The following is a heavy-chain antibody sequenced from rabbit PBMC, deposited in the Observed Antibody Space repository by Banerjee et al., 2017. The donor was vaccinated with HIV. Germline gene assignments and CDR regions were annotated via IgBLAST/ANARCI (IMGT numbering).Heavy chain of an antibody. CDR1: GFDFSSNA. D-gene: IGHD2-1*01. CDR3: ARSTMTGLFSL. J-gene: IGHJ4*01. CDR2: IYAGSSGSA. Sequence: QEQLEESGGDLVKPGGTLTLTCKASGFDFSSNAICWVRQAPGKGLEWIGTIYAGSSGSAYYASWVNGRFTISKTSSTTVTLQMTSLTAADTATYFCARSTMTGLFSLWGPGTLVTVS. V-gene: IGHV1S45*01.